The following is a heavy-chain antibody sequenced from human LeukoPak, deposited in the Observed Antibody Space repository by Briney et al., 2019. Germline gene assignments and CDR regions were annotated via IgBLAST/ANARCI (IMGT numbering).Heavy chain of an antibody. CDR3: AKEDYYYDSSGYYYPAFDI. V-gene: IGHV3-23*01. J-gene: IGHJ3*02. Sequence: QPGGSLRLSCAASGFTFSSYAMSWVRQAPGKGLEWVSAISGSGGSTYYADSVEGRFTISRDNSKNTLYLQMNSLRAEDTAVYYCAKEDYYYDSSGYYYPAFDIWGQGTMVTVSS. D-gene: IGHD3-22*01. CDR2: ISGSGGST. CDR1: GFTFSSYA.